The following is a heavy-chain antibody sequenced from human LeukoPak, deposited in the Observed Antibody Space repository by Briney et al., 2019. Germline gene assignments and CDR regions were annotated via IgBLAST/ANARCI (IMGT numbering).Heavy chain of an antibody. CDR2: ISSSGSTI. D-gene: IGHD3-3*01. Sequence: GGSLRLSCAASGFTFSSYWMSWVRQAPGKGLEWVSYISSSGSTIYYADSVKGRFTISRDNAKNSLYLQMNSLRAEDTAVYYCARAALRDFWSGYYNDYWGQGTLVTVSS. CDR1: GFTFSSYW. V-gene: IGHV3-48*04. J-gene: IGHJ4*02. CDR3: ARAALRDFWSGYYNDY.